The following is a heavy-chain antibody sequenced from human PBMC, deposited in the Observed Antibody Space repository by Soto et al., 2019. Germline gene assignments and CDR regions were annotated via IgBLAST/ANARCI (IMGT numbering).Heavy chain of an antibody. V-gene: IGHV3-11*01. J-gene: IGHJ4*02. D-gene: IGHD4-17*01. Sequence: GGSLRLSCAASGFTFRDYYMTWIRQAPGKGLEWVSHISSSGSTLYYADSVKGRFTISRDNAKNSLYLQMNSLTAEDTAVYYCARDRGTVTRFDYWGQGTLVTVSS. CDR2: ISSSGSTL. CDR1: GFTFRDYY. CDR3: ARDRGTVTRFDY.